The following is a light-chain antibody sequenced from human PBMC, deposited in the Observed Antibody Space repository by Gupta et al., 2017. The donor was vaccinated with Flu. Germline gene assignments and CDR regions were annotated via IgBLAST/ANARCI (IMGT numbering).Light chain of an antibody. CDR2: KAS. V-gene: IGKV1-5*03. CDR1: QSISSW. CDR3: RQANSSSWT. J-gene: IGKJ1*01. Sequence: DIQMTQSPSTLAASVGYRVTIPCRASQSISSWLAWYQQEPGKAPTLPTYKASSLESGLPSRISGSSSGIELTLTISSMPPDDFAPYYCRQANSSSWTSGQRSKVQTK.